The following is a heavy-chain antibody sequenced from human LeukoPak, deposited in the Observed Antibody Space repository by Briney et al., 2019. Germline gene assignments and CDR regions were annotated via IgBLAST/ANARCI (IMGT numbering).Heavy chain of an antibody. V-gene: IGHV4-34*01. CDR2: INHSGST. D-gene: IGHD5-12*01. Sequence: SETLSLTCAVYGGSFSGYYWSWIRQPPGKGLEWIGEINHSGSTNYNPPLKSRVTISVDTSKNQFSLKLSSVTAADTAVYYCARGLRLATEYWGQGTLVTVSS. CDR1: GGSFSGYY. J-gene: IGHJ4*02. CDR3: ARGLRLATEY.